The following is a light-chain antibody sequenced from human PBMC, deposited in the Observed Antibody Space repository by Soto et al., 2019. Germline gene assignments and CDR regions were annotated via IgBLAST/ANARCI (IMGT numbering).Light chain of an antibody. Sequence: QSVLTQPPSVSGAPGQRVTISCTGSSSNIGAGYDVHWYQQLPGTAPKLLIYGNSDRPSGVPDRFSGSKSGTSASLAITGLQAEDEADYNCQSSDSSLSIWVFGGGTKLTVL. CDR3: QSSDSSLSIWV. V-gene: IGLV1-40*01. J-gene: IGLJ3*02. CDR1: SSNIGAGYD. CDR2: GNS.